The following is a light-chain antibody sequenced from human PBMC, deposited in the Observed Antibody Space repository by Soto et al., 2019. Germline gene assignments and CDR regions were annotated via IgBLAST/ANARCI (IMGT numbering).Light chain of an antibody. J-gene: IGKJ3*01. CDR1: QSISSY. CDR2: AAS. V-gene: IGKV1-39*01. CDR3: QQSYSTPPFT. Sequence: DIQMTQSPSSLSASVGDRVTITCRASQSISSYLNWYQQKPGKAPKLLIYAASSLQSGVPSRFSGSGSGTDFTLTISSLQPEDFATYYCQQSYSTPPFTFGPGTRWIS.